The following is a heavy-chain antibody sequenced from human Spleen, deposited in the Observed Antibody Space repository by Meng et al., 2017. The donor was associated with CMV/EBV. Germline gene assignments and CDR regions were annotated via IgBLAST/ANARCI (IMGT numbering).Heavy chain of an antibody. D-gene: IGHD1-14*01. V-gene: IGHV3-74*01. CDR3: ARYPAGKRPSDGEPYYYYGLDV. Sequence: GESLKISCAASGFTFTRFWMHWVRQAPGKGLVWVSRINNDGTDTGYADSVQGRFTISRDNAKFSLFLQMSSLRAEDTAVYYCARYPAGKRPSDGEPYYYYGLDVWGQGTTVTVSS. J-gene: IGHJ6*02. CDR1: GFTFTRFW. CDR2: INNDGTDT.